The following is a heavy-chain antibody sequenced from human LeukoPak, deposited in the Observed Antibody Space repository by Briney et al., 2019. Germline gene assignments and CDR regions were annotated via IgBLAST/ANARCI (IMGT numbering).Heavy chain of an antibody. CDR3: TTVWNCGGDCSDAFDI. Sequence: GGSLRLSCTASGFTFSNFWMTWVRQAPGKGLEWVGRIKSKTDGGTTDYAAPVKGRFTISRDDSKNTLYLQMNSLKTEDTAVYYCTTVWNCGGDCSDAFDIWGQGTMVTVSS. CDR2: IKSKTDGGTT. D-gene: IGHD2-21*02. CDR1: GFTFSNFW. J-gene: IGHJ3*02. V-gene: IGHV3-15*01.